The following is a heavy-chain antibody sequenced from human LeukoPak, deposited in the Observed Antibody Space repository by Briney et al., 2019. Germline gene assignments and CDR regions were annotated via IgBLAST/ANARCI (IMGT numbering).Heavy chain of an antibody. Sequence: ASVKVSCKASGYTFTSYGISWVRQAPGQGLEWMGWISAYNGNTNYAQKPQGRVTMTTDTSTSTAYMELRSLRSDDTAVYYCARGGIAAAGTEWEAYYYYGMDVWGQGTTVTVSS. V-gene: IGHV1-18*01. J-gene: IGHJ6*02. CDR3: ARGGIAAAGTEWEAYYYYGMDV. CDR2: ISAYNGNT. D-gene: IGHD6-13*01. CDR1: GYTFTSYG.